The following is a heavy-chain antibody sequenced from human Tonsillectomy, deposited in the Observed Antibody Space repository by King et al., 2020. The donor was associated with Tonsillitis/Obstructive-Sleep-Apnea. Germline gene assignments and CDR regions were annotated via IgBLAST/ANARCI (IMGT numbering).Heavy chain of an antibody. D-gene: IGHD3-3*01. CDR1: GGTFSSYA. CDR3: ARGVPGDYDFWSGYYRMTYFDY. J-gene: IGHJ4*02. Sequence: QLVQSGAEVKKPGSSVKVSCKASGGTFSSYAISWVRQAPGQGLEWMGGIIPIFGTANYAQKFQGSVTITADESTSTAYMELSSLGSEDTAVYYCARGVPGDYDFWSGYYRMTYFDYWGQGTLVTVSS. CDR2: IIPIFGTA. V-gene: IGHV1-69*12.